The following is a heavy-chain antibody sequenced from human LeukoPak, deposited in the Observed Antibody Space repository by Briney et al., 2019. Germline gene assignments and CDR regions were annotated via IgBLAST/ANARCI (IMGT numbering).Heavy chain of an antibody. CDR1: GGSISSSNW. J-gene: IGHJ4*02. CDR3: ARDSPKRYSGSYFDY. D-gene: IGHD1-26*01. V-gene: IGHV4-4*02. Sequence: SETLSLTCAVSGGSISSSNWWSWVRQPPGKGLEWIGEIYHSGSTNYNPSLKSRVTISVDKSKNQFSLKLSSVTAADTAVYYCARDSPKRYSGSYFDYWGQGTLVTVSS. CDR2: IYHSGST.